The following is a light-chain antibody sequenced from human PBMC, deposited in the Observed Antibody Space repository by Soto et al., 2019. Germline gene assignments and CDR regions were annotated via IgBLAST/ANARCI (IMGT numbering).Light chain of an antibody. Sequence: EIVMTQSPATLSVSPGERATLSCRATQSVSTNVGWYQQKQGQAPRLLMNDASTRAAGIPARFSGSGSGTEFTLTISSLQSEDYAVYDCQQYNNWPLTFGGGTKVEIK. J-gene: IGKJ4*01. CDR2: DAS. CDR1: QSVSTN. V-gene: IGKV3-15*01. CDR3: QQYNNWPLT.